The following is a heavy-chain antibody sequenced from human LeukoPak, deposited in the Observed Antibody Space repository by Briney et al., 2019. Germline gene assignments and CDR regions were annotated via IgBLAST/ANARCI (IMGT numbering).Heavy chain of an antibody. CDR3: ARKGSSSWYKIYYYYYYMDV. D-gene: IGHD6-13*01. CDR2: ISYDGSNK. Sequence: GGSLRLSCAASGFTFSSYAMHWVRQAPGKGLEWVAVISYDGSNKYYADSVKGRFTISRDNSKNTLYLQMNSLRAEDTAVYYCARKGSSSWYKIYYYYYYMDVWGKGTTVTVSS. CDR1: GFTFSSYA. J-gene: IGHJ6*03. V-gene: IGHV3-30*01.